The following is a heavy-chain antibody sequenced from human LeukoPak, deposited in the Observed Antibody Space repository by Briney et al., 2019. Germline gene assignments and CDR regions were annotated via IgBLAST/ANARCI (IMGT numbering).Heavy chain of an antibody. V-gene: IGHV3-53*01. CDR1: GFAVYSNY. CDR2: IYSGIST. D-gene: IGHD3-10*01. CDR3: VRDPRQGFGAPQGYFDY. Sequence: GGSLRLSCAASGFAVYSNYMSWVRQAPGKGLECVSVIYSGISTYYADSVKGRFTISRDNSKYMLYLQMNSLMPMIRVIYYSVRDPRQGFGAPQGYFDYWGQGTLVTVSS. J-gene: IGHJ4*02.